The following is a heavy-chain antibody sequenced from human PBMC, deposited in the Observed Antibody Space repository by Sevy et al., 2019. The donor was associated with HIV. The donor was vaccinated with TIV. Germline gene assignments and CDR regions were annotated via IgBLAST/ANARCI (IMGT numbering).Heavy chain of an antibody. Sequence: GGSLRLSCAASGFTFSNYAMGWVRQAPGKGPEWVSTISTSSSSTYYADSVKGRFTISRDNSKNTLSIQMNSLRADDRDEYHGAPDPDNVDYYDSSGSLFDTWGQGTLVTVSS. CDR1: GFTFSNYA. J-gene: IGHJ4*02. V-gene: IGHV3-23*01. CDR3: APDPDNVDYYDSSGSLFDT. CDR2: ISTSSSST. D-gene: IGHD3-22*01.